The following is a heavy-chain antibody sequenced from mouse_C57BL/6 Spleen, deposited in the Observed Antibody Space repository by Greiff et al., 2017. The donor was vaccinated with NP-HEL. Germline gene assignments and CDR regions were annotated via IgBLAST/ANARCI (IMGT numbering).Heavy chain of an antibody. J-gene: IGHJ4*01. Sequence: QVQLQQSGAELVRPGASVKLSCKASGYTFTDYYINWVKQRPGQGLEWIARIYPGSGNTYYNEKFKGKATLTAEKSSSTAYMQLSSLTSEDSAVYFCARWRAYSLYAMDYWGQGTSVTVSS. CDR3: ARWRAYSLYAMDY. D-gene: IGHD2-12*01. CDR1: GYTFTDYY. CDR2: IYPGSGNT. V-gene: IGHV1-76*01.